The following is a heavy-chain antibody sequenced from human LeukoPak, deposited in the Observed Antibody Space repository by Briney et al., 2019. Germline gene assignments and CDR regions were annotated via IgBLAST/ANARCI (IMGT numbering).Heavy chain of an antibody. D-gene: IGHD5-12*01. Sequence: SQTLSLTCTVSGGSISSGNYYWSWIRQPAGKGLEWIGRMSTSGTTNYSPSLKSRVTISVDTSNNQFSLKLSSVTAADTAVYYCSRDRPTTYYYYHMDVWGKGTTVTVSS. V-gene: IGHV4-61*02. CDR1: GGSISSGNYY. CDR2: MSTSGTT. CDR3: SRDRPTTYYYYHMDV. J-gene: IGHJ6*03.